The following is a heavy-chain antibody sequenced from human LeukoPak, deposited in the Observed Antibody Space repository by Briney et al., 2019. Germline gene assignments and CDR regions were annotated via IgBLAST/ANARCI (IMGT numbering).Heavy chain of an antibody. V-gene: IGHV4-39*01. J-gene: IGHJ1*01. CDR2: IYYSGST. D-gene: IGHD2-21*02. CDR1: GGSISSSSYY. CDR3: ASPLAYCGGDCYFQH. Sequence: PLETLCLTCTVSGGSISSSSYYWGWIRPPPGKGLEWNGSIYYSGSTYYNPSLKSRVTISVDTSKNQFSLKLSSVTAADTAVYYCASPLAYCGGDCYFQHWGQGTLVTVSS.